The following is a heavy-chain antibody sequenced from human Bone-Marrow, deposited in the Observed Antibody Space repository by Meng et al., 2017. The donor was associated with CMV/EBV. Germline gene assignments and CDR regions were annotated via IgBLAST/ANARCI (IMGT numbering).Heavy chain of an antibody. CDR1: GFTFSSYS. Sequence: GESLKISCAASGFTFSSYSMNWVRQAPGKGLEWVSSISSSSSYIYYADSVKGRFTISRDNAKNSLYLQMNSLRAEDTAVYYCARDTLCPPPSYCGGDDAFDIWGQGTMVTVSS. CDR2: ISSSSSYI. D-gene: IGHD2-21*01. J-gene: IGHJ3*02. V-gene: IGHV3-21*01. CDR3: ARDTLCPPPSYCGGDDAFDI.